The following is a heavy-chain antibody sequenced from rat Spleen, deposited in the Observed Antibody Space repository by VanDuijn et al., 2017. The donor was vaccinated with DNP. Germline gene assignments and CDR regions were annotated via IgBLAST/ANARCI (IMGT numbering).Heavy chain of an antibody. V-gene: IGHV3-3*01. CDR3: ARWPGYNPPYAMDA. CDR1: GYSITSSYR. Sequence: VQLQESGPGLVKPSQSLSPTCSVTGYSITSSYRWNWSRKFPGNQLEGMGSVNSAGTTNYNPSLKSRISITRDTSKNQLFLQVNSVTTEDTATYYCARWPGYNPPYAMDAWGQGTSVTVSS. CDR2: VNSAGTT. D-gene: IGHD1-4*01. J-gene: IGHJ4*01.